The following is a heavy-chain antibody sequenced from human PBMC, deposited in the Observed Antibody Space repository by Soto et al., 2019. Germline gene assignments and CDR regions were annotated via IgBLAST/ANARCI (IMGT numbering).Heavy chain of an antibody. V-gene: IGHV3-48*02. CDR3: ARGRYMITFGGAT. CDR2: ISSSSSTI. J-gene: IGHJ5*02. D-gene: IGHD3-16*01. CDR1: GFTFSSYS. Sequence: EVQLVESGGGLVQPGGSLRLSCAASGFTFSSYSMNWVRQAPGKGLEWVSYISSSSSTIYYADSVKGRFTISRDNAKNSLHLQMNSLRDEDTAVYYCARGRYMITFGGATWGQGTLVTVSS.